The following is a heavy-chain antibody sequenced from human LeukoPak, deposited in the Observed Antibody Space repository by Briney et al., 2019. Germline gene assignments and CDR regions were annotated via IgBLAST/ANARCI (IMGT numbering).Heavy chain of an antibody. J-gene: IGHJ4*02. CDR1: GGSISSYY. CDR3: AAYSSSWIDY. D-gene: IGHD6-13*01. V-gene: IGHV4-59*08. CDR2: IYYSGST. Sequence: SETLSLTCTVSGGSISSYYWSWIRQPPGKGLEWIGYIYYSGSTNYNPSLKSRVTISVDTSKNQFSLKLSSVTAADTAVYYCAAYSSSWIDYWGQGALVTVSS.